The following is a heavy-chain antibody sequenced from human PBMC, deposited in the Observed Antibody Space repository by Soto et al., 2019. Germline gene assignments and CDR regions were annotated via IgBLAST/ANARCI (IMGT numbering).Heavy chain of an antibody. CDR2: INHSGST. CDR1: GGSFSGYY. J-gene: IGHJ6*02. D-gene: IGHD2-21*01. Sequence: PSETLSLTCAVYGGSFSGYYWSWIRQPPGKGLEWIGEINHSGSTNYNPSLKSRVTISVDTSKNQFSLKLSSVTAADTAVYYCARARFRHGPSYYYYYGIDVWGQGTTVTVSS. V-gene: IGHV4-34*01. CDR3: ARARFRHGPSYYYYYGIDV.